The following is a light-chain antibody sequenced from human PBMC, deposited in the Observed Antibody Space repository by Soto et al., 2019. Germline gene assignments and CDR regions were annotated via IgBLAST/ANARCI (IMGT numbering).Light chain of an antibody. Sequence: EIVLTQSPGTLSLSPGERATLSCRASQSINSRYLAWYQQKPGQAPRLLIYGASSRATGIPDSFSGSGCGTDFTLTISRLEPDDFAVYYCQQFGSSPGFTFGPGTIVDIK. V-gene: IGKV3-20*01. CDR1: QSINSRY. J-gene: IGKJ3*01. CDR2: GAS. CDR3: QQFGSSPGFT.